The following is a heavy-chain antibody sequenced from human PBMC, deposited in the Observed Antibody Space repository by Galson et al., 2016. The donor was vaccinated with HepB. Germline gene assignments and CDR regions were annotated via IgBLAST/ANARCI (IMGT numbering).Heavy chain of an antibody. V-gene: IGHV3-7*03. D-gene: IGHD1/OR15-1a*01. CDR3: AKGTTLQVHFGYFDH. CDR2: IKQDGSEK. Sequence: SLRLSCAASGFTFSSYSMTWVRQAPGKGLEWVANIKQDGSEKYYVDSVKGRFTISRDNPKNTLYLQMNSLRVEDTAVYYCAKGTTLQVHFGYFDHWGQGTLVTVSS. J-gene: IGHJ4*02. CDR1: GFTFSSYS.